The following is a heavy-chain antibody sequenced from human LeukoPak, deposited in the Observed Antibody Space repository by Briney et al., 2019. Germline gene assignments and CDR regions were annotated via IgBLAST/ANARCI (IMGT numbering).Heavy chain of an antibody. CDR3: ATTPRSGSYYGLGAFDI. V-gene: IGHV3-23*01. J-gene: IGHJ3*02. CDR1: GFTFDDYG. CDR2: ISGSGDTT. D-gene: IGHD3-10*01. Sequence: GGSLRLSCAASGFTFDDYGMSWVRQAPGKGLEWVSAISGSGDTTYYADSVKGRFAISRDNSKSTLYLHMNSLRAEDTAVYYCATTPRSGSYYGLGAFDIWGQGTMVTVSS.